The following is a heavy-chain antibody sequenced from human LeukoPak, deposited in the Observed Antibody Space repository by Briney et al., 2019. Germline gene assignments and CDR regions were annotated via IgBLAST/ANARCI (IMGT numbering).Heavy chain of an antibody. CDR1: GYSLSSGYY. CDR2: IYHSGST. D-gene: IGHD3-10*01. V-gene: IGHV4-38-2*02. Sequence: SETLSLTCTVSGYSLSSGYYWGWIRQPPGKGLEWIGSIYHSGSTYYNPSLKSRVTISVDTSKNQFSLKLSSVTAADTAVYYCARVSYGGFGESIDYGGQGTLVTVSS. CDR3: ARVSYGGFGESIDY. J-gene: IGHJ4*02.